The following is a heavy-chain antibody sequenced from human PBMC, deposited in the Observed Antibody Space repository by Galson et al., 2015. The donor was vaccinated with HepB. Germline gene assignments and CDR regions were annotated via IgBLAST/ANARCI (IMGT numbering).Heavy chain of an antibody. CDR3: ARSREAARPGGGLYYMDV. J-gene: IGHJ6*03. D-gene: IGHD6-6*01. Sequence: QSGAEVKKPGESLKISCKGSGYSFTSYWIGWVRQMPGKGLEWMGIIYPGDSDTRYSPSFQGQVTISADKSISTAYLQWSSLKASDTAMYYCARSREAARPGGGLYYMDVWGKGTTVTVSS. V-gene: IGHV5-51*03. CDR2: IYPGDSDT. CDR1: GYSFTSYW.